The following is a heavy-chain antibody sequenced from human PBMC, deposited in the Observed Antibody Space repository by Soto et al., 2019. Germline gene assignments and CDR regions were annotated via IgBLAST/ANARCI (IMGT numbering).Heavy chain of an antibody. CDR3: ATSMRHTLDP. J-gene: IGHJ5*02. D-gene: IGHD2-21*01. Sequence: EVQVVESGGGLVQPGGSLRLSCAASGFTFGIHWMTWVRQVPGKGLEWVANINQDGSDKYYVDSVKGRFIISRDNAKDSLYLQMTSLRVEDTAVYDCATSMRHTLDPWGQGTLVTVS. CDR1: GFTFGIHW. V-gene: IGHV3-7*01. CDR2: INQDGSDK.